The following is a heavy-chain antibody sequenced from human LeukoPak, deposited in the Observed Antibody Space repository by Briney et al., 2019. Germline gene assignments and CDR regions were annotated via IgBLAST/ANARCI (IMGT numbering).Heavy chain of an antibody. CDR3: AAAVAGIS. D-gene: IGHD6-19*01. CDR2: ISYDGSNK. Sequence: GGSLRLSCAASGFTFSSYAMHWVRQAPGKGLEWVAVISYDGSNKYYADSVKGRFTISRDNSKNTLYLQMNSLRAEDTAVYYCAAAVAGISWGQGTLVTVSS. V-gene: IGHV3-30*04. J-gene: IGHJ4*02. CDR1: GFTFSSYA.